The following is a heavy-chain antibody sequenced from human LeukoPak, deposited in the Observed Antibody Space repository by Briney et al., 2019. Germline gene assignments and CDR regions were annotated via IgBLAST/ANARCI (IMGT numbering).Heavy chain of an antibody. J-gene: IGHJ3*02. CDR1: GFTFTSYT. V-gene: IGHV3-48*04. D-gene: IGHD3-22*01. CDR2: IYGIDSTI. Sequence: PGGSLRLSCAASGFTFTSYTMNWVRQAPGKGLEWLSYIYGIDSTISYAASVKGRFTISRDNAKNSLYLQMNSLRAEDTAVYYCARDAYYYDSSSYYRNAFDIWGQGTVVTVSS. CDR3: ARDAYYYDSSSYYRNAFDI.